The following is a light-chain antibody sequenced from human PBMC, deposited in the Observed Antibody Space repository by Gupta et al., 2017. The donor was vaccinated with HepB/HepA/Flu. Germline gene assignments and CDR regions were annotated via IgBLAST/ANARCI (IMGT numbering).Light chain of an antibody. CDR2: DVT. CDR1: TNDVGRYNY. Sequence: QSALTQPASVSGSPGQSITISCTGTTNDVGRYNYVSCYQQHPGKAPKIIRYDVTNRPSGVSNRCAGSKSGNTASLSISGLQAEDESDYDCISYTPSLTGVFGGGTKLTVL. V-gene: IGLV2-14*01. J-gene: IGLJ3*02. CDR3: ISYTPSLTGV.